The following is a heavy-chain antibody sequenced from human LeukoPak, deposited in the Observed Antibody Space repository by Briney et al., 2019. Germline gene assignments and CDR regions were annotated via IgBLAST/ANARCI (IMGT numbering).Heavy chain of an antibody. V-gene: IGHV4-34*01. J-gene: IGHJ5*02. CDR3: ARGKTLWFGELFMGNWFDP. Sequence: SETLSLTCAVYGGSFSGYYWSWVRQPPGKGREWIGEINHSGSTNYNPSLKSRVTISVDTSKTQFSLKLSSVTAADTAVYYCARGKTLWFGELFMGNWFDPWGQGTLVTVSS. CDR2: INHSGST. CDR1: GGSFSGYY. D-gene: IGHD3-10*01.